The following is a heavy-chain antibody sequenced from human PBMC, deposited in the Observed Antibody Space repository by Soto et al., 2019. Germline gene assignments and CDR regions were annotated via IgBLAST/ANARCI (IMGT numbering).Heavy chain of an antibody. V-gene: IGHV1-69*13. CDR3: ARDPDYGDYEGAFDY. D-gene: IGHD4-17*01. Sequence: SVKVSCKASGGTFSSYAISWVRQAPGQGLEWMGGIIPIFGTANYAQKFQGRVTITADESTSTAYMELSSLRSEDTAVYYCARDPDYGDYEGAFDYWGQGTLVTVSS. CDR1: GGTFSSYA. J-gene: IGHJ4*02. CDR2: IIPIFGTA.